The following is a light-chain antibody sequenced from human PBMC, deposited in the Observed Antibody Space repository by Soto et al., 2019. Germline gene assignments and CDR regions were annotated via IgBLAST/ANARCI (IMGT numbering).Light chain of an antibody. CDR1: SSDVGAYDY. Sequence: QSALTQPASVSGSPGQSITISCTGTSSDVGAYDYVSWYQQYPGKAPKLMIYDVADRASGVSDRFFGSKSGNTASLTISGLQAEDEADYYCSSYTSGSTPYVFGTGTKLTVL. CDR3: SSYTSGSTPYV. V-gene: IGLV2-14*03. CDR2: DVA. J-gene: IGLJ1*01.